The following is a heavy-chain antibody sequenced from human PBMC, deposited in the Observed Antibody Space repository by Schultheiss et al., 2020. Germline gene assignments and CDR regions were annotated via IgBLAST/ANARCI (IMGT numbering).Heavy chain of an antibody. J-gene: IGHJ6*03. CDR1: GGSISSYY. D-gene: IGHD3-10*01. CDR3: ARHYYGSGSYHYFYYYYMDV. Sequence: SETLSLTCTVSGGSISSYYWSWIRQPPGKGLEWIGSIYYSGSTYYNPSLKSRVTISVDTSKNQFSLKLSSVTAADTAVYYCARHYYGSGSYHYFYYYYMDVWGKGTTVTVSS. V-gene: IGHV4-39*01. CDR2: IYYSGST.